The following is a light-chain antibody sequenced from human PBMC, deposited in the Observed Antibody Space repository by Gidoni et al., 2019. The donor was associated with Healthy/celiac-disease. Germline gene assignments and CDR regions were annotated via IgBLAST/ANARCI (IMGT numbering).Light chain of an antibody. Sequence: QSALTQPASVSGSPGQSITISCTGTSSDVGSYNLFSGYQPHPGKAPKLMIYEGSKRPSGVSKRFSGSKSGNTASLTISGLQAEDEADYYCCSYAGSSTLYVFGTGTKVTVL. CDR3: CSYAGSSTLYV. J-gene: IGLJ1*01. CDR1: SSDVGSYNL. V-gene: IGLV2-23*01. CDR2: EGS.